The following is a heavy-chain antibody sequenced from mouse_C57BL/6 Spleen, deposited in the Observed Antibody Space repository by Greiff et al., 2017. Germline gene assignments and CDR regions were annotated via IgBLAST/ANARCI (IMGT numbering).Heavy chain of an antibody. CDR3: ARAAYDGYYADY. D-gene: IGHD2-3*01. CDR1: GFTFSDYY. CDR2: INYDGSST. Sequence: EVMLVESEGGLVQPGSSMKLSCTASGFTFSDYYMAWVRQVPEKGLEWVANINYDGSSTYYLDSLKSRFIISRDNAKNILYLQMSSLKSEDTATYYCARAAYDGYYADYWGQGTTLTVSS. J-gene: IGHJ2*01. V-gene: IGHV5-16*01.